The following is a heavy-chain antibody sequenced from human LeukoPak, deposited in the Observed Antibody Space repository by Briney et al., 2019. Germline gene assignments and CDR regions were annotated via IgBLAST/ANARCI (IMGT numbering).Heavy chain of an antibody. CDR1: GFNFGDHA. V-gene: IGHV3-49*04. J-gene: IGHJ6*02. CDR3: SRGPIQLWVHNGVDV. D-gene: IGHD5-18*01. CDR2: IRSKAYRGTT. Sequence: SLRPSCKTSGFNFGDHAMTWVRQAPGKGLEWVGFIRSKAYRGTTEYAASVKGRFTISRDDSKSVVYLQMNSLKSEDTAVYYCSRGPIQLWVHNGVDVWGQGTTVTVSS.